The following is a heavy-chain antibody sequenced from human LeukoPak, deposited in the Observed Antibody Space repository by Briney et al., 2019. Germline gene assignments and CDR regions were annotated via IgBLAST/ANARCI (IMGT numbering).Heavy chain of an antibody. Sequence: SGGSVRLSCAAYGFTFSSYAMSWVRQAPGRGLEWVANKKQDGGEKYYVDSVKGRFTISRDNAKNSLYLPMNSLRAEDRAVYYCARRSRWTGEFDYWGQGTLVTVSS. CDR1: GFTFSSYA. CDR3: ARRSRWTGEFDY. D-gene: IGHD3-16*01. J-gene: IGHJ4*02. CDR2: KKQDGGEK. V-gene: IGHV3-7*01.